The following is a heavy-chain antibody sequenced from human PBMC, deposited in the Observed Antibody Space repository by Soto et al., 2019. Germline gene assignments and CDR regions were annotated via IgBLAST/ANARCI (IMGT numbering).Heavy chain of an antibody. D-gene: IGHD3-16*01. J-gene: IGHJ6*02. CDR3: ARVRSYGYGPGAMDV. V-gene: IGHV3-11*06. CDR1: GFTFSDYY. Sequence: QVQLVESGGGLVKPGGSLRVSCAASGFTFSDYYMTGIRQAPGKGLAWDAYISSRSRFIKDADSVKGRFIIYRDNGKNSLSLQMNSLRVEDTAIYFCARVRSYGYGPGAMDVWGQGTTVTVSS. CDR2: ISSRSRFI.